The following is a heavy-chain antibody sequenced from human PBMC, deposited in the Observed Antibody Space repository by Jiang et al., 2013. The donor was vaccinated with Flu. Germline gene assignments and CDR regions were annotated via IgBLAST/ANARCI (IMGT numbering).Heavy chain of an antibody. CDR1: GFTFSDYA. V-gene: IGHV3-30-3*01. J-gene: IGHJ4*02. Sequence: VQLLESGGGVVQPGRSLRLSCAASGFTFSDYALHWVRQPPGKGLEWVAVISYDGSNKYYTDSVKGRFTISRDNSKNTLYLHMNSLRPEDTAVYYCASPPGENFDFWGQGTLVTVSS. D-gene: IGHD3-10*01. CDR2: ISYDGSNK. CDR3: ASPPGENFDF.